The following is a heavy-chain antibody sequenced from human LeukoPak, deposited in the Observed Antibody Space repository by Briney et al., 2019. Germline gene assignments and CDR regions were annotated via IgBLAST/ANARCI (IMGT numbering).Heavy chain of an antibody. Sequence: PSETLSLTCGVSGGSISSTNWWSWVRQPPGKGLEWIGSIYYSGSTYYNPSLKSRVTISVDTSKNQFSLKLSSVTAADTAVYYCARRIAVAGNFDYWGQGTLVTVSS. CDR2: IYYSGST. CDR1: GGSISSTNW. D-gene: IGHD6-19*01. J-gene: IGHJ4*02. CDR3: ARRIAVAGNFDY. V-gene: IGHV4-39*01.